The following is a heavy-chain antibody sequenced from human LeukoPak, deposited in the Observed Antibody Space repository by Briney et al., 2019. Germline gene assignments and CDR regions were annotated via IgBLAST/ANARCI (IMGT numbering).Heavy chain of an antibody. CDR1: GFTFSSYA. CDR2: ISWNSGSI. V-gene: IGHV3-9*01. J-gene: IGHJ5*02. Sequence: PGGSLRLSCAASGFTFSSYAMSWVRQAPGKGLEWVSGISWNSGSIGYADSVKGRFTISRDNAKNSLYLQMNSLRAEDTALYYCAKGGGYSYGGNWFDPWGQGTLVTVSS. CDR3: AKGGGYSYGGNWFDP. D-gene: IGHD5-18*01.